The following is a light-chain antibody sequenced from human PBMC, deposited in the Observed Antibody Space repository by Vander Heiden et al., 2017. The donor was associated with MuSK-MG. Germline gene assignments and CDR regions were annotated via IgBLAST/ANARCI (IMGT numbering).Light chain of an antibody. V-gene: IGKV1-39*01. Sequence: DVQMTQSPSSLSASVGDRVTITCRASQSIPRYLNWYQQKPGKAPKVVIYSTSSLQSGVPSRFSGSGSGSGTDFTLTISSLQPEDFATYYCQQSYSTPYTFGQGTKLGIK. CDR2: STS. J-gene: IGKJ2*01. CDR1: QSIPRY. CDR3: QQSYSTPYT.